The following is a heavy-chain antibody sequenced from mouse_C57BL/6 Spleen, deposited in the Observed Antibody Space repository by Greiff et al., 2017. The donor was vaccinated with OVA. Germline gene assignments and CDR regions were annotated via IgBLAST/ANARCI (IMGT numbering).Heavy chain of an antibody. J-gene: IGHJ3*01. CDR1: GYTFTSYW. CDR3: ARWDYSSFAY. Sequence: QVQLQQPGAALVMPWASVKLSCKASGYTFTSYWMHWVKQRPGQGLEWIGEIDPSDSYNKYNQKVKGKSTLTVDKSYSTAYMQRSSLTYEDTAVYYCARWDYSSFAYGGKGTMVTVS. D-gene: IGHD2-12*01. CDR2: IDPSDSYN. V-gene: IGHV1-69*01.